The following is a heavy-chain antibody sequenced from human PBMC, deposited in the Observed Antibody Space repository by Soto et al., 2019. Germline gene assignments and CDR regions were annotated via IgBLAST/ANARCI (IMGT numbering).Heavy chain of an antibody. J-gene: IGHJ6*02. CDR1: GFTFSSYA. CDR3: AREFSYSSSVPGDYYYGMDV. Sequence: GSLRLSCAASGFTFSSYAMHWVRQAPGKGLEWVAVISYDGSNKYYADSVKGRFTISRDNSKNTLYLQMNSLRAEDTAVYYCAREFSYSSSVPGDYYYGMDVWGQGTTVTVSS. V-gene: IGHV3-30-3*01. CDR2: ISYDGSNK. D-gene: IGHD6-13*01.